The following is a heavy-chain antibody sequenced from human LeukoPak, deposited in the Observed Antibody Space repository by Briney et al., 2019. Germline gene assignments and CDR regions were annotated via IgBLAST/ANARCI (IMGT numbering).Heavy chain of an antibody. CDR1: GFTFSSYW. V-gene: IGHV3-7*01. CDR2: IKQDGSEK. D-gene: IGHD3-22*01. Sequence: PGGSLRLSCAASGFTFSSYWMSWVRQAPGKGLELVANIKQDGSEKYYVDSVKGRFTISRDNAKNSLYPQMNSLRAEDTAVYYCARGEYYYDSSGYPSDYWGQGTLVTVSS. J-gene: IGHJ4*02. CDR3: ARGEYYYDSSGYPSDY.